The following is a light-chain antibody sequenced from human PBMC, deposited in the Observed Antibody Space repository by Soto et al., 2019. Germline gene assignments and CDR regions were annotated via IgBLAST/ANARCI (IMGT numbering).Light chain of an antibody. CDR1: SSDVGGYNY. J-gene: IGLJ1*01. V-gene: IGLV2-14*03. Sequence: QSALTQPAPVSGSPGQSITISCTGTSSDVGGYNYVSWYQQHPGEAPKLMIYDVSDRPSGVSNRFSASKSGNTASLTISGLQPEDEADYFCCSYTSSSTPWVFGTGTKVTVL. CDR3: CSYTSSSTPWV. CDR2: DVS.